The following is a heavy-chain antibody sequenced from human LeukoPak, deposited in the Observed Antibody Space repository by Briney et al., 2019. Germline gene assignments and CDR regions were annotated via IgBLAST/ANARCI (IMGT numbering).Heavy chain of an antibody. V-gene: IGHV1-18*04. CDR2: ISAYNGNT. D-gene: IGHD3-22*01. J-gene: IGHJ4*02. Sequence: ASVKVSCKASGYTFTGYYMHWVRQAPGQGLEWMGWISAYNGNTNYAQKLQGRVTMTTDTSTSTAYMELRGLRSDDTAVYYCARSGRGDDSSGYYGYWGQGTLVTVSS. CDR3: ARSGRGDDSSGYYGY. CDR1: GYTFTGYY.